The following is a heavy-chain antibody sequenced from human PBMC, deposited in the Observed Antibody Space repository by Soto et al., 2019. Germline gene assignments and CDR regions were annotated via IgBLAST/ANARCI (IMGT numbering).Heavy chain of an antibody. CDR3: VKGGIAAAAKGWFDP. D-gene: IGHD6-13*01. J-gene: IGHJ5*02. CDR1: GFTFSSYA. Sequence: GGSLRLSCSASGFTFSSYAMHWVRQAPGKGLEYVSAISSNGGSTYYADSVKGRFTISRDNSKNTLYLQMSSLRAEDTAVYYCVKGGIAAAAKGWFDPWGQGTRVTVSS. V-gene: IGHV3-64D*08. CDR2: ISSNGGST.